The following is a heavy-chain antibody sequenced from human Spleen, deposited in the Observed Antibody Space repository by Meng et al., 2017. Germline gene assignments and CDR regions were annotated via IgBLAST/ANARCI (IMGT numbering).Heavy chain of an antibody. J-gene: IGHJ4*02. D-gene: IGHD4-11*01. CDR2: INHSGST. CDR3: ARGPTTMAHDFDY. V-gene: IGHV4-34*01. CDR1: GGSFSDYY. Sequence: QGQFQQWVAGLLKPSETLSLTGVVSGGSFSDYYGSWIRQPPGKGLEWIGEINHSGSTNYTPSLESRATISVDTSQNNLSLKLSSVTAADSAVYYCARGPTTMAHDFDYWGQGTLVTV.